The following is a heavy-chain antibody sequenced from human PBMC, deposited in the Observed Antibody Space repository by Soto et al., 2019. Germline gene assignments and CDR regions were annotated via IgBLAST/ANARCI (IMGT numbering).Heavy chain of an antibody. CDR1: GDSVGNENCY. CDR3: ARAVGYTGYDEGNPFDI. Sequence: SHTQSLTWAVSGDSVGNENCYWSWIRQPPGEGLEWIGYIYYSGTTTYNSSLQSRLSLSVDMSKNQFSLKLTSVTAADTAVYYCARAVGYTGYDEGNPFDIWRQGTMVNVS. D-gene: IGHD5-12*01. CDR2: IYYSGTT. V-gene: IGHV4-61*01. J-gene: IGHJ3*02.